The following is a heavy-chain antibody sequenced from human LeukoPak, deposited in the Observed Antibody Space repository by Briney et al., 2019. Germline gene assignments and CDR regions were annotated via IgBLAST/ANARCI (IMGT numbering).Heavy chain of an antibody. CDR3: ARSRQQQPATD. J-gene: IGHJ4*02. D-gene: IGHD6-13*01. V-gene: IGHV1-3*01. CDR2: INAGNGNT. Sequence: ASVKVSCKASGYTFTSYAMHWVRQAPGQRLEWMGWINAGNGNTKYSRKFQGRVTITRDTSASTAYMELSSPRSEDTAVYYCARSRQQQPATDWGQGTLVTVSS. CDR1: GYTFTSYA.